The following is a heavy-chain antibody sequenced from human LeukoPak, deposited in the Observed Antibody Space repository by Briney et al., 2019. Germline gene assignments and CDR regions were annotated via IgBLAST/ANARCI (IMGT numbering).Heavy chain of an antibody. CDR2: IYTSGST. Sequence: SETLSLTCTVSGGSISSYYWSWIRQPAGKGLEWIGRIYTSGSTNYNPSLKSRVTISVDTSKNQFSLKLSSVTAADTAVYYCARGVVYQGYGPAGLDYWGQGTLVTVSS. J-gene: IGHJ4*02. CDR3: ARGVVYQGYGPAGLDY. D-gene: IGHD5-18*01. CDR1: GGSISSYY. V-gene: IGHV4-4*07.